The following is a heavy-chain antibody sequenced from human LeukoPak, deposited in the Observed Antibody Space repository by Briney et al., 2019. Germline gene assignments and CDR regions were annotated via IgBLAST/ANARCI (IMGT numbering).Heavy chain of an antibody. D-gene: IGHD2-2*01. CDR2: ISGSGGST. CDR3: AKDDCSSTSCYRNY. V-gene: IGHV3-23*01. Sequence: PGRSLRLSCAASGFTFSSYAMSWVRQAPGKGLEWVSAISGSGGSTYYADSVKGRFTISRDNSKNTLYLQMNSLRAEDTAVYYCAKDDCSSTSCYRNYWGQGTLVTVSS. CDR1: GFTFSSYA. J-gene: IGHJ4*02.